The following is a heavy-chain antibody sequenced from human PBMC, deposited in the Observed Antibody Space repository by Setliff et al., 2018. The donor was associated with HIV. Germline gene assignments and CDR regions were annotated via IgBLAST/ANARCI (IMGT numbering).Heavy chain of an antibody. J-gene: IGHJ6*02. CDR2: INHSGST. CDR1: GGSISNSRYY. V-gene: IGHV4-39*07. Sequence: SETLSLTCTVSGGSISNSRYYWNWIRQSPGKGLEWIGEINHSGSTNYNPSLKSRVTISVDTSKNQFSLKLTSVTAADTAVYYCARGHCSGTNCYGVDYYGMDVWGQGTTVTVSS. D-gene: IGHD2-2*01. CDR3: ARGHCSGTNCYGVDYYGMDV.